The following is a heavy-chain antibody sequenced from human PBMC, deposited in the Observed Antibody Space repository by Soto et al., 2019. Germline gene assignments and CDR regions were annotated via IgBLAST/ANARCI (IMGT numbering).Heavy chain of an antibody. CDR3: AKGDFGEVKNYMAV. D-gene: IGHD3-3*01. V-gene: IGHV3-30*18. CDR1: GFTFSTQD. Sequence: QVQLVASGGCGVQPGKSLRLSCAASGFTFSTQDMHCVRRAPGKGLEWVAVISYDGSNKYYADSVKGRFNIARDNSKDTLDLQMNGQRAEDTAVYSCAKGDFGEVKNYMAVWGEWTTVTVSS. J-gene: IGHJ6*03. CDR2: ISYDGSNK.